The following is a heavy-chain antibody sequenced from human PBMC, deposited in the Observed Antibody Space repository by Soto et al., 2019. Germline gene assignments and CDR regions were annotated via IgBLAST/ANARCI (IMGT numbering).Heavy chain of an antibody. J-gene: IGHJ4*02. Sequence: QVQLQESGPGLVKPSETLSLTCTVSGGSISSYYWSWIRQPPGKGLEWIGYIYYSGSTNYNPSLXMXAXIXXDTSKNHFSLELSSVTAADTAVYYCARRYGGNLDYWGQGTLVTVSS. CDR2: IYYSGST. D-gene: IGHD1-26*01. V-gene: IGHV4-59*08. CDR1: GGSISSYY. CDR3: ARRYGGNLDY.